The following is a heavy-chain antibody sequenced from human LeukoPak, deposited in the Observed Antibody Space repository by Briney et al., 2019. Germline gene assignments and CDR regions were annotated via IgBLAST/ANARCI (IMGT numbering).Heavy chain of an antibody. CDR2: IYYSRST. Sequence: PSETLSLTCTVSGGSISSGDFYWSWLRQPPGKGLEWIGYIYYSRSTYYNPSLKSRVTISVDTSKNQFSLKLSSVTAADTAVYYCARDSSGSYPLLFDYWGQGTLVTVSS. J-gene: IGHJ4*02. CDR3: ARDSSGSYPLLFDY. CDR1: GGSISSGDFY. D-gene: IGHD1-26*01. V-gene: IGHV4-30-4*08.